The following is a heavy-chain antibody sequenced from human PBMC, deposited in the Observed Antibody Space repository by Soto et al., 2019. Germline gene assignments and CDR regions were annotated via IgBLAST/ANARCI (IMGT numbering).Heavy chain of an antibody. D-gene: IGHD6-19*01. J-gene: IGHJ4*02. V-gene: IGHV1-46*03. Sequence: QVQLVQSGAEVKKPGASAKVSCKASGYTFTSYYMHWVRQAPGQGLEWMGIINPSGGSTSYAQKFQGRVTMTRDTSTSTVYMELSSLRSEDTAVYYCARDQSGGIAVAGAIDYWGQGTLVTVSS. CDR3: ARDQSGGIAVAGAIDY. CDR2: INPSGGST. CDR1: GYTFTSYY.